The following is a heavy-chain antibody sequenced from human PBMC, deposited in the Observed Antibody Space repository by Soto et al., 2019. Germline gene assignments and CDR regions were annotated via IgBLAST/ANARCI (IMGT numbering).Heavy chain of an antibody. D-gene: IGHD2-2*01. V-gene: IGHV3-21*01. CDR3: AREDSIIIPAVSDF. CDR1: GFAFNNYG. J-gene: IGHJ4*02. Sequence: LRLSCTVSGFAFNNYGINWVRQAPGKGLEWVSSISKSDYTYYSDSVTGRFTISRDNAKNSVSLQMNTLRVEDTAVYYCAREDSIIIPAVSDFWGQGTLVTVSS. CDR2: ISKSDYT.